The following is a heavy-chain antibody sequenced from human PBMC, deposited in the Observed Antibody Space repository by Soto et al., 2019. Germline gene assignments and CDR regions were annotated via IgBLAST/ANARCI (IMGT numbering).Heavy chain of an antibody. J-gene: IGHJ6*02. CDR2: IIPIFGTA. CDR1: GGTFGSYA. D-gene: IGHD6-13*01. Sequence: GASVKVSCKASGGTFGSYAISWVRQAPGQGLEWMGGIIPIFGTANYAQKFQGRVTITADESTSTAYMELSGLRSEDTAVYYCARTPGIAAAGTFVYSYGMDVWGQGTTVTVSS. V-gene: IGHV1-69*13. CDR3: ARTPGIAAAGTFVYSYGMDV.